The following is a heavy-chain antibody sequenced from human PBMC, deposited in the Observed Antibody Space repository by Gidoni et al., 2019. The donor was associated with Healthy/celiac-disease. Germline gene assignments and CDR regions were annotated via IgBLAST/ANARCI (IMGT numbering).Heavy chain of an antibody. V-gene: IGHV3-72*01. D-gene: IGHD1-26*01. Sequence: EVQLVESGGGLVQPGGSLRLSCAASGFTLSDHYMDWVRQAPGKGLEWVGRTRNKANSYTTEYAASVTGRFSISRDDSKNLLHLQMNSLMTEDTAVYYCGRVRISGSCIYFDCWGQGTLVTVSS. CDR3: GRVRISGSCIYFDC. CDR2: TRNKANSYTT. CDR1: GFTLSDHY. J-gene: IGHJ4*02.